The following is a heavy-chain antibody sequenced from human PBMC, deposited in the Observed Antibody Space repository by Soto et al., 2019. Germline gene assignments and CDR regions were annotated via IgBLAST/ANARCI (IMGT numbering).Heavy chain of an antibody. CDR2: IYYSGST. CDR1: GGSVSSGSYY. J-gene: IGHJ3*02. V-gene: IGHV4-61*01. CDR3: ARALYGSGSAFDI. D-gene: IGHD3-10*01. Sequence: PSETLSLTCTVSGGSVSSGSYYWSWIRQPPGKGLEWIGYIYYSGSTNYNPSLKSRVTISVDTSKNQSSLKLSSVTAADTAVYYCARALYGSGSAFDIWGQGTMVTVS.